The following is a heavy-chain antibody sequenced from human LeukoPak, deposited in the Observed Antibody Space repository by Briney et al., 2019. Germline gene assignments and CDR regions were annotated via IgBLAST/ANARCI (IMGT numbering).Heavy chain of an antibody. CDR3: ARHPYGGNSTIKYYFDY. J-gene: IGHJ4*02. CDR2: INHSGST. V-gene: IGHV4-34*01. Sequence: PSETLSLTCAVYGGSFSGYYWSWIRQPPGKGLEWIGEINHSGSTNYNPSIKSRVTISVDTSKNQFSLKLSSVTAADTAVYYCARHPYGGNSTIKYYFDYWGQGTLVTVSS. D-gene: IGHD4-23*01. CDR1: GGSFSGYY.